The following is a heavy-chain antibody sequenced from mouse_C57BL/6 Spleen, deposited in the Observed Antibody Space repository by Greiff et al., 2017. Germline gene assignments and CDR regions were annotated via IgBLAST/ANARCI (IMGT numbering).Heavy chain of an antibody. Sequence: QVQLQQSGPELVKPGASVKISCKASGYAFSSSWMNWVKQRPGTGLEWIGRIYPGDGDTNYNGKFKGKATLTADKSSSTAYMQLSSLTSEDSAVYFCARGDSSGYGYFDYWGQGTTLTVSS. V-gene: IGHV1-82*01. CDR1: GYAFSSSW. CDR2: IYPGDGDT. J-gene: IGHJ2*01. CDR3: ARGDSSGYGYFDY. D-gene: IGHD3-2*02.